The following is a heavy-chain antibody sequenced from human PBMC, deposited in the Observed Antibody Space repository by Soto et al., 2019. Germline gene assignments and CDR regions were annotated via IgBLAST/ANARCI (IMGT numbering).Heavy chain of an antibody. Sequence: QITLKESGPTLVKPTQTLTLTCSFSGFSLSTSGVGVGWIRQPPVKALEWLALIYWDDDKRYSPSLKSRLPITKDTSKNQVVLTMTNMDHVDTATYYCAHSVSHLGFVDYWGQGTLVTFSP. J-gene: IGHJ4*02. CDR2: IYWDDDK. V-gene: IGHV2-5*02. CDR1: GFSLSTSGVG. CDR3: AHSVSHLGFVDY.